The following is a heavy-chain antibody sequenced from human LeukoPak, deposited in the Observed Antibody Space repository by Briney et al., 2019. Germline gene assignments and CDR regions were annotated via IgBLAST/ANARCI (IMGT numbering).Heavy chain of an antibody. CDR2: INQDGSQT. J-gene: IGHJ4*02. D-gene: IGHD2-2*01. CDR1: GFTSGHIFTDYW. CDR3: SAILYH. V-gene: IGHV3-7*01. Sequence: GGSLRLSCVASGFTSGHIFTDYWITWVRQVPGKGLEWVANINQDGSQTYYLDSVKARFTISRDNAKESVSLQMNSLRAEDTAIYYCSAILYHWGQGTLVTVSS.